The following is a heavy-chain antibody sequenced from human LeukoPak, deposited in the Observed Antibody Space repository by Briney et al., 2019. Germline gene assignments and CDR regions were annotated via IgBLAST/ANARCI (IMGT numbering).Heavy chain of an antibody. D-gene: IGHD3-10*01. CDR1: GFTLSSYW. CDR3: ARPGAGSYMDV. CDR2: INSDGTTT. J-gene: IGHJ6*03. Sequence: GGSLRLSCAASGFTLSSYWMHWLRQAPGKGLVWVSRINSDGTTTNYADSVKGRFTISRDTAKNTLYLQMNSLRAEDTAVYYCARPGAGSYMDVWGKGSTVTISS. V-gene: IGHV3-74*01.